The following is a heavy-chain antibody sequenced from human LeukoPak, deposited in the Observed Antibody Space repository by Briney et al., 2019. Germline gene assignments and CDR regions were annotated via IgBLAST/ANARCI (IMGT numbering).Heavy chain of an antibody. V-gene: IGHV4-59*12. Sequence: SEALSLTCTVSGGSISSYYWSWIRQPPGKGLEWIGYIYYSGSTNYNPSLKSRVTISVDTSKNRFSLKLSSVTAADTAVYYCAREVVVAGTGFPPDYYGMDVWGQGTTVTVSS. CDR2: IYYSGST. D-gene: IGHD2-15*01. CDR3: AREVVVAGTGFPPDYYGMDV. J-gene: IGHJ6*02. CDR1: GGSISSYY.